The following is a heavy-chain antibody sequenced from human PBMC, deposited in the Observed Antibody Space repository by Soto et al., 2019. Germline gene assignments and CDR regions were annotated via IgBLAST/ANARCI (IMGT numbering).Heavy chain of an antibody. CDR1: GGSIRSSIYY. Sequence: SETLSLTCTVSGGSIRSSIYYGGWIRRPPGKGLEWIGSIFYSGSTNYKASLKSRITISLDTSKNQFSLKLTSVTAMDTAVFYCARGFKLLRPRGGWFDPWGQGIQVTVSS. J-gene: IGHJ5*01. D-gene: IGHD2-15*01. CDR3: ARGFKLLRPRGGWFDP. V-gene: IGHV4-39*07. CDR2: IFYSGST.